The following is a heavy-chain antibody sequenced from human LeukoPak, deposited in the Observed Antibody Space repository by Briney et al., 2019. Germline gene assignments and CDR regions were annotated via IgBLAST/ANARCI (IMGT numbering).Heavy chain of an antibody. Sequence: SEPLSLTCAVYGGSFSGYYWSWIRQPPGKGLEWIGEINHSGSTNYNPSLKSRVTISVDTSKNQFSLKLSSVTAADTAVYYCARGPNEYSSSGGNFDYWGQGTLVIVSS. V-gene: IGHV4-34*01. J-gene: IGHJ4*02. CDR3: ARGPNEYSSSGGNFDY. CDR1: GGSFSGYY. D-gene: IGHD6-6*01. CDR2: INHSGST.